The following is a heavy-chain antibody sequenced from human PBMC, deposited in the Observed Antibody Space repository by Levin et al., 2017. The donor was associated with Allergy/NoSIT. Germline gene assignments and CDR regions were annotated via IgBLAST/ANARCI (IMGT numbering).Heavy chain of an antibody. CDR1: GFTFSSYS. CDR2: ISSSSSTI. CDR3: ARDRHYDFWSGYYTCFDY. Sequence: GGSLRLSCAASGFTFSSYSMNWVRQAPGKGLEWVSYISSSSSTIYYADSVKGRFTISRDNAKNSLYLQMNSLRDEDTAVYYCARDRHYDFWSGYYTCFDYWGQGTLVTVSS. V-gene: IGHV3-48*02. D-gene: IGHD3-3*01. J-gene: IGHJ4*02.